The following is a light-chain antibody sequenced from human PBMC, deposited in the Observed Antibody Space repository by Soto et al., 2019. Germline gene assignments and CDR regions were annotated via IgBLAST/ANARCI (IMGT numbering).Light chain of an antibody. CDR1: QSLFSRSNNKNY. J-gene: IGKJ4*01. CDR3: QQYYNTPLT. V-gene: IGKV4-1*01. CDR2: WAS. Sequence: DIVVTQSPDSLALSLGERATISCTSSQSLFSRSNNKNYLAWYQQKPRQPPKLLINWASTRESGVPDRFSGSGSGTDFTLTISSLQAEDVAVYYCQQYYNTPLTFGGGTKVDIK.